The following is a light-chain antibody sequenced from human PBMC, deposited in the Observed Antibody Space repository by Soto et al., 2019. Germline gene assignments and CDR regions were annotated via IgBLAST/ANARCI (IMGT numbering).Light chain of an antibody. CDR3: QQSGSSLT. CDR1: QSVSSSY. V-gene: IGKV3-20*01. CDR2: GAS. J-gene: IGKJ4*01. Sequence: EIVLTQSPGTLSLSPGERATLSCRASQSVSSSYLAWYQQKPGQAPRLLIYGASSRATGIPDRFSGSGSGTDFTLTISRLEPEDFAVYYCQQSGSSLTLGGGTKVDI.